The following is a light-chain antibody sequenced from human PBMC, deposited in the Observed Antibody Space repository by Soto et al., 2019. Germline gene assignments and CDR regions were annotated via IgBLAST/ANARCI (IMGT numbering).Light chain of an antibody. CDR2: DVS. CDR3: SSYTTSSTVV. V-gene: IGLV2-14*03. CDR1: SSDVGTYNY. J-gene: IGLJ2*01. Sequence: QSALTQPASVSGSPGQSITISCTGTSSDVGTYNYVSWYQQHPGKAPKLMIFDVSSRPSGVSNRFSGSKSGNTASLTISGLQAEDEADYYCSSYTTSSTVVFGGGTKLT.